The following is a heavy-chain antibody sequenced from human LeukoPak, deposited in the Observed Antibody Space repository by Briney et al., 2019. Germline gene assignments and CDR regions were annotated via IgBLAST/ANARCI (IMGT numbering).Heavy chain of an antibody. D-gene: IGHD3-10*01. CDR2: INPSGGST. CDR1: GYTFTSYY. CDR3: AALLRHDYYYYYMDV. Sequence: ASVKVSCKASGYTFTSYYMHWVRQAPGQGLEWMGIINPSGGSTSYAQKFQGRVTMTRDMSTSTVYMELSSLRSEDTAVYYCAALLRHDYYYYYMDVWGKGTTVTVSS. V-gene: IGHV1-46*01. J-gene: IGHJ6*03.